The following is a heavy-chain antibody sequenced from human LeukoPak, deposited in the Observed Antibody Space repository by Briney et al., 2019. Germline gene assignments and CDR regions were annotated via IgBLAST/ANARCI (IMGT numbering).Heavy chain of an antibody. CDR2: INPNSGGT. CDR1: GYTFTGYY. CDR3: ARDSAGFRIYVPGYYYGMDV. D-gene: IGHD3-16*01. Sequence: ASVKVSCKASGYTFTGYYMHWVRQAPGQGLEWMGWINPNSGGTNYAQKFQGRVTMTRDTSISTAYMELSRLRSDDTAVYYCARDSAGFRIYVPGYYYGMDVWGQWTTVTVSS. J-gene: IGHJ6*02. V-gene: IGHV1-2*02.